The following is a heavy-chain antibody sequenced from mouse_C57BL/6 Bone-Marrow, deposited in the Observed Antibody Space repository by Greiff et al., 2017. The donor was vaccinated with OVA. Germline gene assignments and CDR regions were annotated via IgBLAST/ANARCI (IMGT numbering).Heavy chain of an antibody. D-gene: IGHD2-4*01. V-gene: IGHV2-6*03. CDR3: ARRDYDEGAMDY. CDR1: GFSLPSYG. J-gene: IGHJ4*01. CDR2: IWSDGST. Sequence: VKLMESGPGLVAPSQSLSITCTVSGFSLPSYGVHWVRQPPGKGLEWLVVIWSDGSTTYNSALKSRLSISKDNSKSQVFLKMNSLQTDDTAMYYCARRDYDEGAMDYWGQGTSVTVSS.